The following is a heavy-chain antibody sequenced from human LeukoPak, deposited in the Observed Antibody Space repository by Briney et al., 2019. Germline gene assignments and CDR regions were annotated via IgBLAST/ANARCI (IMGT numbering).Heavy chain of an antibody. CDR2: ISGSGGST. Sequence: GGSLRLSCAASGFTFSSYGMSWVRQAPGKGLEWVSAISGSGGSTYYADSVKGRFTISRDNSKNTLYLQMNSLRAEDTAVYYCAKMSPNDYDILTGYYFDYWGQGTLVTVSS. J-gene: IGHJ4*02. CDR1: GFTFSSYG. D-gene: IGHD3-9*01. V-gene: IGHV3-23*01. CDR3: AKMSPNDYDILTGYYFDY.